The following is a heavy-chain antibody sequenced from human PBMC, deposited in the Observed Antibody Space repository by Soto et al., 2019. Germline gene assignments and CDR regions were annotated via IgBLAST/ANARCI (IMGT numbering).Heavy chain of an antibody. V-gene: IGHV4-59*01. CDR2: IYYSGST. CDR1: GGSISSYY. J-gene: IGHJ4*02. CDR3: ARSFTIFGVVTYYFDY. D-gene: IGHD3-3*01. Sequence: PSETLXLTCTVSGGSISSYYWSWIRQPPGKGLEWIGYIYYSGSTNYNPSLKSRVTISVDTSKNQFSLKLSSVTAADTAVYYCARSFTIFGVVTYYFDYWGQGTLVTVSS.